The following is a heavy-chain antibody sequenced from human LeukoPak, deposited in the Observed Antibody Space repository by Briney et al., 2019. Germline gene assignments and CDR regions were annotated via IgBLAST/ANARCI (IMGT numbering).Heavy chain of an antibody. D-gene: IGHD6-13*01. CDR2: IYYSGST. V-gene: IGHV4-39*01. J-gene: IGHJ6*02. Sequence: SETLSLTCTVSGGSISSSSYYWGRNRQPPGTGLEWIGSIYYSGSTYYKPSLKSRVTISVDTSKNQFSLKLSSVTAADTAVYYCATGYITLYGMDVWGQGTTVTVSS. CDR3: ATGYITLYGMDV. CDR1: GGSISSSSYY.